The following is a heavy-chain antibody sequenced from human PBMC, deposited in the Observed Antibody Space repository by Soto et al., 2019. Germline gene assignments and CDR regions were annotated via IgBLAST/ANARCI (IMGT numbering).Heavy chain of an antibody. CDR2: ISAYNGNT. CDR1: GYTFTSYG. J-gene: IGHJ4*02. Sequence: GASVKVSCKASGYTFTSYGISWVRQAPGQGLEWMGWISAYNGNTNYAQKLQGRVTMTTDTSTSTAYMELNSLRAEDTAVYYCARLESIYSRYYFDYWGQGTLVTVSS. CDR3: ARLESIYSRYYFDY. D-gene: IGHD2-21*01. V-gene: IGHV1-18*01.